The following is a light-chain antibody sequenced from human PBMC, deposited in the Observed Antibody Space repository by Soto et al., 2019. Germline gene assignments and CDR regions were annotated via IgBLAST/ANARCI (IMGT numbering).Light chain of an antibody. J-gene: IGKJ1*01. CDR3: QQHYNTTRT. V-gene: IGKV1-39*01. CDR2: TAS. CDR1: QPISDY. Sequence: IQMTQSPSSLSASVGDRVTITCRTSQPISDYLNWYQQKPGKAPTXLIYTASNLQSGVPSRFSGSGSGTHFTLTISSLKPEDFATYYCQQHYNTTRTFGQGTKVDIK.